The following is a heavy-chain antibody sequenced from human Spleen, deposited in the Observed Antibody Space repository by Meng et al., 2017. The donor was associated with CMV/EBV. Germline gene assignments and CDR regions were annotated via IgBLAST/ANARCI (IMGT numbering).Heavy chain of an antibody. Sequence: ASVKVSCKASEYTFIDHHMHWVRQAPGQGLEWMGWINPYSGDTKYAQKFQGRVTMTRSTSISTAYMELRSLRSEDTAMYFCARMDYDFWGDYHAMDVWGQGTTVTVSS. CDR3: ARMDYDFWGDYHAMDV. CDR2: INPYSGDT. CDR1: EYTFIDHH. J-gene: IGHJ6*02. V-gene: IGHV1-2*02. D-gene: IGHD3-3*01.